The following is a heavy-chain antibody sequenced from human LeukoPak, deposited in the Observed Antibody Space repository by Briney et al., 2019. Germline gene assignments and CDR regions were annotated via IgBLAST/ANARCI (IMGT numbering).Heavy chain of an antibody. CDR2: ISWNSGSI. J-gene: IGHJ4*02. CDR3: ARGPTTVTTRYFDY. CDR1: GFTFDDYA. V-gene: IGHV3-9*01. Sequence: PGGSLRLSCAASGFTFDDYAMHWVRQAPGKGLEWVSGISWNSGSIGYADSVKGRFTISRDNAKNSLYLQMNSLRAEDTAVYYCARGPTTVTTRYFDYWGQGTLVTVSS. D-gene: IGHD4-17*01.